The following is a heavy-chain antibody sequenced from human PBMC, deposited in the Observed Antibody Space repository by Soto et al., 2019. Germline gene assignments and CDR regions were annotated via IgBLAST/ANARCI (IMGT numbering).Heavy chain of an antibody. Sequence: SETLSLTCTVSGASINSGDYYWSWIRQPPGKGLEWIGYIYYSGSIYHNPSLKSRVIISVDMPKNQFPLKLSSVTAADTAVYYCATVPTYYYDGSGYANAFDVWGQGTMVTVSS. V-gene: IGHV4-30-4*01. J-gene: IGHJ3*01. D-gene: IGHD3-22*01. CDR3: ATVPTYYYDGSGYANAFDV. CDR2: IYYSGSI. CDR1: GASINSGDYY.